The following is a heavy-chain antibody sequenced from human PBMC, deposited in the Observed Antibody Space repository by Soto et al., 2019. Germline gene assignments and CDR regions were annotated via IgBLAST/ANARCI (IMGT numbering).Heavy chain of an antibody. Sequence: QVQLQESGPGLVKPSETLSLTCTVSGGSISSYYWSWIRQPPGKGLEWIGHIHYSGSTNYNPSLESRVTISVDTSKNQLSLNLSSVTAADMAVYYCARMIRSYYYGVDVWGQGTTVTVSS. CDR1: GGSISSYY. V-gene: IGHV4-59*01. D-gene: IGHD3-22*01. CDR3: ARMIRSYYYGVDV. CDR2: IHYSGST. J-gene: IGHJ6*02.